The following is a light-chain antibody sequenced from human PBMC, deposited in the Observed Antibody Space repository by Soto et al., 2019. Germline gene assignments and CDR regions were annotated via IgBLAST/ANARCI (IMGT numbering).Light chain of an antibody. J-gene: IGLJ2*01. CDR2: DVT. V-gene: IGLV2-14*01. CDR3: ASYTSTSTLV. CDR1: SSDVGGYNY. Sequence: QSALTQPASVSGSPGQSISISCTGTSSDVGGYNYVSWYQQHPGKAPKLMIYDVTNRPSGVFNRFSGSKSGSTASLTISGLQAEDEADYYCASYTSTSTLVFGVGTKLTVL.